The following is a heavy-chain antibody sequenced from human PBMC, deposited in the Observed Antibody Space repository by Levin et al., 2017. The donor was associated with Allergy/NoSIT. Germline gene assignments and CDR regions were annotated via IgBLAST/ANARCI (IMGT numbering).Heavy chain of an antibody. J-gene: IGHJ4*02. D-gene: IGHD6-19*01. CDR2: IHISGST. V-gene: IGHV4-4*07. Sequence: GSLRLSCSVSGGSISNYYWNWIRQPAGKGLEWIGRIHISGSTNYNPSLKSRVSVSVDTSKNQFSLKLTSVTAADTAVYFCSRSTYNSGPYEFWGQGTLVTVSS. CDR3: SRSTYNSGPYEF. CDR1: GGSISNYY.